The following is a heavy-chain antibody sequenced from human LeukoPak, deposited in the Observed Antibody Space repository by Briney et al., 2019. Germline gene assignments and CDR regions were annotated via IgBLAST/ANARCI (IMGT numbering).Heavy chain of an antibody. D-gene: IGHD4-17*01. V-gene: IGHV3-23*01. CDR2: ISGSGGNT. CDR3: AKGKSSRVTTVGY. J-gene: IGHJ4*02. Sequence: GGSLRLSCAASGFTFNNHAMSWVRQAPGRGLEWVSAISGSGGNTYYADSVEGRFTISRDNSKNTLYLQMNSLRAEDTAVYYCAKGKSSRVTTVGYWGQGTLVTVSS. CDR1: GFTFNNHA.